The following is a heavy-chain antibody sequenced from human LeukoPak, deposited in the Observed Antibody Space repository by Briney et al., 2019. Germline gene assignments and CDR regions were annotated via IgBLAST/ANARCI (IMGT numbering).Heavy chain of an antibody. CDR2: MNPNSGGT. CDR1: GYTFTGYY. Sequence: ASVKVSCKASGYTFTGYYMHWVRQPPGQGLEWMGWMNPNSGGTNYAQKFQGRVTMTRDTSISTAYMELSRLRSDDTAVYYCARGGGYCSGGSCYSPFDYWGQGTLVTVSS. CDR3: ARGGGYCSGGSCYSPFDY. D-gene: IGHD2-15*01. J-gene: IGHJ4*02. V-gene: IGHV1-2*02.